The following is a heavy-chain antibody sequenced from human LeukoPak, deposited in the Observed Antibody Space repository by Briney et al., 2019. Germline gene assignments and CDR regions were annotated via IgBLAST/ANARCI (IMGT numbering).Heavy chain of an antibody. CDR2: ISYDGSNK. CDR3: AKDKRQLGIGEFDP. Sequence: PGRSLRLSCAACGFTFSSYGMHWVRQAPGKGMEWVAVISYDGSNKYYADSVKGRFTISRDNSKNTLYLQMNGLRAEDTAVYYCAKDKRQLGIGEFDPWGQGTLVTVSS. V-gene: IGHV3-30*18. J-gene: IGHJ5*02. CDR1: GFTFSSYG. D-gene: IGHD6-13*01.